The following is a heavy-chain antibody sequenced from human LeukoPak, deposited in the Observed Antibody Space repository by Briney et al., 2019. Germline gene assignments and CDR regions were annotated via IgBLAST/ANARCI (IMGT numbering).Heavy chain of an antibody. D-gene: IGHD6-13*01. J-gene: IGHJ6*04. CDR3: ARSPLPYHSSTWWDV. CDR1: GYTFTSYG. Sequence: ASVKVSCKASGYTFTSYGISWVRQAPGQGLEGMGWISAYNGNTNYVQKLQGRVTMTTDTSTSTAYMELRSLRSDDTAVYYCARSPLPYHSSTWWDVWGKGTTVTVSS. CDR2: ISAYNGNT. V-gene: IGHV1-18*01.